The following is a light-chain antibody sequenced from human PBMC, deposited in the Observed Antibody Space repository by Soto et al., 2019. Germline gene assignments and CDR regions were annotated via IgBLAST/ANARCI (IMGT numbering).Light chain of an antibody. J-gene: IGLJ1*01. Sequence: QSVLTQPPSASGSPGQSVSISCTGTSSDVGGYNYVSWFQQHPGKAPKLMIHEVNKRPSGVPDRFSGSKSGNTASLTVSGLQAEDEADYYCSSYGGSNNFVFGPGTKLTVL. CDR2: EVN. CDR3: SSYGGSNNFV. CDR1: SSDVGGYNY. V-gene: IGLV2-8*01.